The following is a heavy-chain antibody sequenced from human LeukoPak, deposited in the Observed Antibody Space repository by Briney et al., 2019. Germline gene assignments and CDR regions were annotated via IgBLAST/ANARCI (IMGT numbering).Heavy chain of an antibody. Sequence: GGSLRLSCAASGFPFSSYSMNWVRQAPGKGLEWVSSISSSSSYIYYADSVKGRFTISRDNAKNSLYLQMNSLRAEDTAVYYCARDLVYGQVGATRFHYYYYYMDVWGKGTTVTISS. D-gene: IGHD1-26*01. CDR2: ISSSSSYI. V-gene: IGHV3-21*01. J-gene: IGHJ6*03. CDR1: GFPFSSYS. CDR3: ARDLVYGQVGATRFHYYYYYMDV.